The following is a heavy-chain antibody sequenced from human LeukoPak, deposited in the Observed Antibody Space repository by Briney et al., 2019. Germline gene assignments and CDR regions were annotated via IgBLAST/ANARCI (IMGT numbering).Heavy chain of an antibody. Sequence: PGGSLRLSCAASGFTFSSYGMHWVRQAPGKGVEWVAVIWYDGSNKYYADSVKGRFTISRDNSKNTLYLQMNSLRAEDTAVYYCARDGQLVVADYMDVWGKGTTVTVSS. J-gene: IGHJ6*03. CDR1: GFTFSSYG. D-gene: IGHD2-15*01. V-gene: IGHV3-33*01. CDR3: ARDGQLVVADYMDV. CDR2: IWYDGSNK.